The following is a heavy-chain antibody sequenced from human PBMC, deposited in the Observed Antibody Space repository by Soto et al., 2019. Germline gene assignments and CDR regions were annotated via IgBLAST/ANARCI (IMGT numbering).Heavy chain of an antibody. CDR1: GGSISSGGYY. Sequence: QVQLQESGPGLVKPSQTLSLTCTVSGGSISSGGYYWSWIRQHPGKGLEWIGYIYYSGSTYYNPSLKSRVTISVDTSKYQFSLKLSSVTAADTAVYYCARSSTSANSFDYWGQGTLVTVSS. J-gene: IGHJ4*02. CDR2: IYYSGST. CDR3: ARSSTSANSFDY. V-gene: IGHV4-31*03. D-gene: IGHD2-2*01.